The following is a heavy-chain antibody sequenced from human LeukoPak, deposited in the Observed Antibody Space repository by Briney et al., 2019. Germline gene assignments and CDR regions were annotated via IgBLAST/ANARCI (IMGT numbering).Heavy chain of an antibody. CDR2: ISGSGGST. Sequence: GGSLRLSCAASGFTFSTYAMGWVRQAPGKGLEWVSTISGSGGSTYYADSLKGRFTISRDNSKNTLYLQMNSLRADDTAVYYCARAAWYSSSWQEGYYFDYWGQGTLVTVSS. CDR1: GFTFSTYA. D-gene: IGHD6-13*01. CDR3: ARAAWYSSSWQEGYYFDY. J-gene: IGHJ4*02. V-gene: IGHV3-23*01.